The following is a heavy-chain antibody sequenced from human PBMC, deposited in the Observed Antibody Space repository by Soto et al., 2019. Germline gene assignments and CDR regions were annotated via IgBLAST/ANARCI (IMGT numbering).Heavy chain of an antibody. CDR1: GFTFSSYA. Sequence: GGSLRLSCSASGFTFSSYAMHWVRQAPGKGLEWVAVISYDGSNKYYADSVKGRFTISRDNSKNTLYLQMNSLRAEDTAVYYCARALTVTDYYYYGMDVWGQGTTVTVSS. D-gene: IGHD4-17*01. CDR2: ISYDGSNK. J-gene: IGHJ6*02. V-gene: IGHV3-30-3*01. CDR3: ARALTVTDYYYYGMDV.